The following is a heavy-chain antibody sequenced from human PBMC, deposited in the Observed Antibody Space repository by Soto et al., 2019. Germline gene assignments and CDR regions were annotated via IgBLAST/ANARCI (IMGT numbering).Heavy chain of an antibody. CDR1: FTTHC. CDR2: INPSGSRT. D-gene: IGHD1-1*01. J-gene: IGHJ5*02. Sequence: QVQMVQSGTEVKKPGTSVKVSCQAFTTHCVNWVRQAPGQGLEWVGVINPSGSRTLSAQKFQGRVAMTRDTSTSTLYMELRSLTSEDTAVYYCVTANSRQDLAWWFDPWGQGTLVTVSS. V-gene: IGHV1-46*01. CDR3: VTANSRQDLAWWFDP.